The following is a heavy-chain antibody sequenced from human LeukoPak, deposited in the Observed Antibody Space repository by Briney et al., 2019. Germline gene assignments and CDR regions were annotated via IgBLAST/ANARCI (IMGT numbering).Heavy chain of an antibody. V-gene: IGHV3-48*04. Sequence: PGGSLRLSCAASGFAFSTYWMSWVRQAPGKGLEWVSYISSSGSTIYYADSVKGRFTISRDNSKNTLYLQMSSLRADDTAVYYCAKGDYGDSYHYGLDVWGQGTTVIVSS. D-gene: IGHD4-17*01. CDR2: ISSSGSTI. CDR3: AKGDYGDSYHYGLDV. J-gene: IGHJ6*02. CDR1: GFAFSTYW.